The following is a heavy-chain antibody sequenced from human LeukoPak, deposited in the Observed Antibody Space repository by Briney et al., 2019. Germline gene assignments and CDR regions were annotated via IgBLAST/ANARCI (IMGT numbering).Heavy chain of an antibody. Sequence: ASVKVSCKASGYTFTGYYMHWVRQAPGQGLEWMGWINHNSGGTNYAQKFQGRVTMPRDTYISTAYMELSRLRSDDTAVYYCAREPYSSSSGFDYWGQGTLVTVSS. J-gene: IGHJ4*02. CDR3: AREPYSSSSGFDY. CDR2: INHNSGGT. D-gene: IGHD6-6*01. V-gene: IGHV1-2*02. CDR1: GYTFTGYY.